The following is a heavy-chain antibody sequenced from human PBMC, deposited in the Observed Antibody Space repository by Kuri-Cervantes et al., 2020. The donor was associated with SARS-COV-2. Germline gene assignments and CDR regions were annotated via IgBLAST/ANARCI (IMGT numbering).Heavy chain of an antibody. D-gene: IGHD4-17*01. CDR2: IYYTGST. CDR3: ARGTIGFGDDYFDY. V-gene: IGHV4-59*01. Sequence: SETLSLTCTVSGASISRYYWSWIRQPPGKGLEWIGYIYYTGSTNSNPPLKSRVTISMDTSKSQFSLKVSSVTAADTAVYYCARGTIGFGDDYFDYWSQGTLVTVSS. CDR1: GASISRYY. J-gene: IGHJ4*02.